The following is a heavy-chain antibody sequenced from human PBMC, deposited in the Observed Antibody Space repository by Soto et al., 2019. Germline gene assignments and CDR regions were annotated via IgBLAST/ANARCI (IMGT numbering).Heavy chain of an antibody. Sequence: GGSLRLSCAASGFTFSDYYMSWIRQAPGKGLEWVSYISSSGSTIYYADSVKGRFTISRDNAKNSLYLQMNSLRAEDTAVYYCARGAKYYDFWSGPYYYMDVWGKGTTVTVSS. CDR1: GFTFSDYY. CDR2: ISSSGSTI. CDR3: ARGAKYYDFWSGPYYYMDV. D-gene: IGHD3-3*01. J-gene: IGHJ6*03. V-gene: IGHV3-11*01.